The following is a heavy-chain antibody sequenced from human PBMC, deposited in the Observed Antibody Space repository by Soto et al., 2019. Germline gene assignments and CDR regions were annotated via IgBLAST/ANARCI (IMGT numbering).Heavy chain of an antibody. CDR1: GFTFSSYA. J-gene: IGHJ4*02. Sequence: QVQLVESGGGVVQPGRSLRLSCAASGFTFSSYAMHWVRQAPGKGLEWVAVISYDVSNKYYADTVKGRFTISRDNSKNTLYLQMNSLRADDTAVYYCARGYCSGGICYDFDYWGQGTLVTVSS. D-gene: IGHD2-15*01. CDR2: ISYDVSNK. V-gene: IGHV3-30-3*01. CDR3: ARGYCSGGICYDFDY.